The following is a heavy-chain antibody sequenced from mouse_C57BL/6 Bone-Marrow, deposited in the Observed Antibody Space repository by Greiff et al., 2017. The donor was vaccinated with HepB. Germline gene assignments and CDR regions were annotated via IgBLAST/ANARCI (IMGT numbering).Heavy chain of an antibody. V-gene: IGHV1-55*01. CDR1: GYTFTSYW. D-gene: IGHD1-1*01. CDR2: IYPGSGST. Sequence: VKLQQPGAELVKPGASVKMSCKASGYTFTSYWITWVKQRPGQGLEWIGDIYPGSGSTNYNEKFKSKATLTVDTSSSTAYMQLSSLTSEDSAVYYCAREITTVVADFDYWGQGTTLTVSS. J-gene: IGHJ2*01. CDR3: AREITTVVADFDY.